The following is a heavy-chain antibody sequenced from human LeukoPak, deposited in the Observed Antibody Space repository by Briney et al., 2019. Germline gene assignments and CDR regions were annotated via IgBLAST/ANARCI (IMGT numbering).Heavy chain of an antibody. D-gene: IGHD3-16*02. CDR3: TSYKLSGTGWDV. J-gene: IGHJ6*04. CDR2: IRSKANSYAT. Sequence: PGGSLRLSCAASGFTFSGSAMHWVRQASGKGLEWVSRIRSKANSYATAYVASVKGRFTISRDDSKNTAYLQMNSLKTEDTAVYYCTSYKLSGTGWDVWGKGTTVTVSS. V-gene: IGHV3-73*01. CDR1: GFTFSGSA.